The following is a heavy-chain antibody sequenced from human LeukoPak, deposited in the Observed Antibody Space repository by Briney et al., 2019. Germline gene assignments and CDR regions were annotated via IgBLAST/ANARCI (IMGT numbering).Heavy chain of an antibody. CDR3: VREAPFGAFDI. CDR1: GYTFATYA. J-gene: IGHJ3*02. V-gene: IGHV1-3*02. Sequence: ASLKVFCKASGYTFATYAMHWVGQAPGQRLEWMGWSNAGNGNTKYSQELEGRVTITRETSASTDYMELSSLRSEDMAVYYCVREAPFGAFDIWGQGTMVTVSS. CDR2: SNAGNGNT. D-gene: IGHD2/OR15-2a*01.